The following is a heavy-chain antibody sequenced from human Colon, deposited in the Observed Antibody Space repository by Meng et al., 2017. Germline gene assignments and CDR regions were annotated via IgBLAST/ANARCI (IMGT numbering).Heavy chain of an antibody. Sequence: QVQLQESGPGLVKPSETLSLACSVSCASVSVNSYWSWVRQPPGRGLEWIGQIDHRGSAYYRPSLNSRVTMSLDKSRNQFSLRLTSVTAADTAVYYCARHGGYYQDFWGQGTLVTVSS. CDR3: ARHGGYYQDF. CDR2: IDHRGSA. V-gene: IGHV4-4*02. J-gene: IGHJ4*02. D-gene: IGHD4-23*01. CDR1: CASVSVNSY.